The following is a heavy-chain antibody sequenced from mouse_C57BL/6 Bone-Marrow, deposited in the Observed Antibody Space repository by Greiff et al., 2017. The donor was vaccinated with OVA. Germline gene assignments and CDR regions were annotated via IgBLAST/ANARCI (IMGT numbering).Heavy chain of an antibody. CDR3: ASSGITTVGGDFAMDY. CDR1: GYTFTSYW. V-gene: IGHV1-55*01. Sequence: QVHVKQPGAELVKPGASVKMSCKASGYTFTSYWITWVKQRPGQGLEWIGDIYPGSGRTNYNEKFKSKATLTVDTSSSTAYMQLSSLTSEDSAVYYGASSGITTVGGDFAMDYWGQGTSVTVSS. D-gene: IGHD1-1*01. J-gene: IGHJ4*01. CDR2: IYPGSGRT.